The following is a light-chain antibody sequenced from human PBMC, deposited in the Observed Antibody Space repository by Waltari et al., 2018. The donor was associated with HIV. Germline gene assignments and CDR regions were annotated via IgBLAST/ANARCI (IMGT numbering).Light chain of an antibody. V-gene: IGLV2-14*01. CDR3: TSYTSASTVV. Sequence: SVLTQPASVSGSPGQSITISCSGTNDDIGSNIYVSWYQQHPGKAPKRLIYEVSSLPSGVSGLFSGSKSGHTASLTISGIQTEDEAHYYCTSYTSASTVVFGGGTKLTVL. J-gene: IGLJ2*01. CDR2: EVS. CDR1: NDDIGSNIY.